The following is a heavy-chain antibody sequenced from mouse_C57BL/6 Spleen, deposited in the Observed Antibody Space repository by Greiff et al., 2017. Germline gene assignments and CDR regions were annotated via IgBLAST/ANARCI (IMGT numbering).Heavy chain of an antibody. CDR1: GFTFSDYG. CDR3: ARLTGRGYFDV. V-gene: IGHV5-17*01. Sequence: EVHLVESGGGLVKPGGSLKLSCAASGFTFSDYGMHWVRQAPEKGLEWVAYISSGSSSIYYADTVKGRFTISRDNAKNTLFLQMTSLRSEDTAMYYCARLTGRGYFDVWGTGTTVTVSS. CDR2: ISSGSSSI. D-gene: IGHD4-1*01. J-gene: IGHJ1*03.